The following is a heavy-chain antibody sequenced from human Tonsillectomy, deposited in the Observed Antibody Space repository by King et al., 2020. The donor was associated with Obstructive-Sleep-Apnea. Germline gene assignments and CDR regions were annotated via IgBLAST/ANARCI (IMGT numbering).Heavy chain of an antibody. J-gene: IGHJ4*02. CDR1: GFNFSYYA. D-gene: IGHD6-25*01. Sequence: VQLVESGGGVVQPGRSLRLSCASSGFNFSYYAMHWVRQAPGKGLEWVAFISNDGSHKFSFDSVKGRFTISRDNSKNTLYLQMSSLRAGDTAVYFCAVAAFDYWGQGTLVTVSS. CDR2: ISNDGSHK. V-gene: IGHV3-30*03. CDR3: AVAAFDY.